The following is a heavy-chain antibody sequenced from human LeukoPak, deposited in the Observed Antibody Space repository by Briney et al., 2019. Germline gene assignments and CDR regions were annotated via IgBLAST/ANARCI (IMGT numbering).Heavy chain of an antibody. Sequence: GGSLRLSCAASGFTFSNYAMHWVRQAPGRGLDWVAFIRYDGSNKYYADSVKGRFTISRDNSKNTLYLQMNSLRAEDTAVYYCARVAAKVVPAADGFDYWGQGTLVTVSS. J-gene: IGHJ4*02. CDR2: IRYDGSNK. V-gene: IGHV3-30*02. D-gene: IGHD2-2*01. CDR1: GFTFSNYA. CDR3: ARVAAKVVPAADGFDY.